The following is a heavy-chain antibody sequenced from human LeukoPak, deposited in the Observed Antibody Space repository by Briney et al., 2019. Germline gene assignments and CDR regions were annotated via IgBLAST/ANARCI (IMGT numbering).Heavy chain of an antibody. Sequence: GASVKVSCKASGYTFTSYDINWVRQATGQGLEWMGWIIPIFGTANHAQKFQGRVTITTDESTSTAYMELSSLRSEDTAVYYCARARSPSSGYLLRDHNWFDPWGQGTLVTVSS. CDR3: ARARSPSSGYLLRDHNWFDP. D-gene: IGHD3-22*01. CDR2: IIPIFGTA. V-gene: IGHV1-69*05. J-gene: IGHJ5*02. CDR1: GYTFTSYD.